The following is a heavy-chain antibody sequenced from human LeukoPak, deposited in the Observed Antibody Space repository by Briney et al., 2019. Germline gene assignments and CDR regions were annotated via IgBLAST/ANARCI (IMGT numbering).Heavy chain of an antibody. V-gene: IGHV3-74*01. Sequence: PGGSLRLSCAASGFTFSSYWMYWVRQAPGKGLVLVSGISGDGRSTRYAGSVKGRFTISRDNSKNTLYLQMNSLRAEDTAVYYCASYNWNFLNDYWGQGTLVTVSS. CDR3: ASYNWNFLNDY. J-gene: IGHJ4*02. D-gene: IGHD1-7*01. CDR1: GFTFSSYW. CDR2: ISGDGRST.